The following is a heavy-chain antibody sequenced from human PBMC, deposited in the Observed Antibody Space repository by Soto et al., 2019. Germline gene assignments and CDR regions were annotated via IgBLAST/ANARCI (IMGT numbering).Heavy chain of an antibody. Sequence: SETLSLTCAVYGGSFSGYYWSWIRQPPGKGLEWIGEINHSGSTNYNPSLKSRVTISVDTSKNQFSLKLSSVTAADTAVYYCATPGGYRRSANYIDYWGQRTLVTVSS. V-gene: IGHV4-34*01. CDR2: INHSGST. CDR1: GGSFSGYY. D-gene: IGHD3-16*02. J-gene: IGHJ4*02. CDR3: ATPGGYRRSANYIDY.